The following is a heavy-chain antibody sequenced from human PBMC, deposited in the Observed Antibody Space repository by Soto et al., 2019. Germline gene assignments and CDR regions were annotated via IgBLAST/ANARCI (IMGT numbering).Heavy chain of an antibody. CDR1: GGSISSSSYY. CDR2: IYYSGST. V-gene: IGHV4-39*07. J-gene: IGHJ6*02. CDR3: ARVGSDYDILTGYYRGGGYYYYGMDV. D-gene: IGHD3-9*01. Sequence: SETLSLTCTVSGGSISSSSYYWGWIRQPPGKGLEWIGSIYYSGSTYYNPSLKSRVTISVDTSKNQFSLKLSSVTAADTAVYYCARVGSDYDILTGYYRGGGYYYYGMDVWGQGTTVTVYS.